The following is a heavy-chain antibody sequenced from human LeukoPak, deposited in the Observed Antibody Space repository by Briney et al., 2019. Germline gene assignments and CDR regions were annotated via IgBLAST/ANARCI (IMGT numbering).Heavy chain of an antibody. CDR1: GYTFTGYY. CDR3: AREIGGILVFDY. CDR2: INPNSGDS. J-gene: IGHJ4*02. Sequence: GASVKVSCKASGYTFTGYYMHWVRQAPGQGLEWMGWINPNSGDSHHAQKFQGRVTMTRDTSISTAYMGLSRLRSDDTAVYYCAREIGGILVFDYWGQGTLVTVPS. D-gene: IGHD5-18*01. V-gene: IGHV1-2*02.